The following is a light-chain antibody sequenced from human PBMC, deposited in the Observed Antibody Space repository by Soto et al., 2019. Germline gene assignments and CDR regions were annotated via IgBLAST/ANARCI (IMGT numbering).Light chain of an antibody. V-gene: IGKV3-11*01. CDR3: QQRSLGT. CDR1: QSVSGY. CDR2: DVS. Sequence: EIVLTQSPGTLSLSPGEIVTLSCRASQSVSGYLAWYQQKPGQAPRLLIYDVSSRATGIPARFSGSGSGTDFTLTISGLEPEDVAVYYCQQRSLGTFGPGTKVDIK. J-gene: IGKJ3*01.